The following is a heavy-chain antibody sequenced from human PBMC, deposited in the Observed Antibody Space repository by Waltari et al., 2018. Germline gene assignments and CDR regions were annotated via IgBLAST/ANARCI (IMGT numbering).Heavy chain of an antibody. V-gene: IGHV4-39*07. J-gene: IGHJ4*02. D-gene: IGHD1-26*01. CDR1: GGSISSSSYY. CDR2: IYYSGST. CDR3: ARGGSGSYSFYFDY. Sequence: QLQLQESGPGLVKPSETLSLTCTVSGGSISSSSYYWGGIRQPPGKGLEWIGSIYYSGSTYYNPSLKSRVTISVDTSKNQFSLKLSSVTAADTAVYYCARGGSGSYSFYFDYWGQGTLVTVSS.